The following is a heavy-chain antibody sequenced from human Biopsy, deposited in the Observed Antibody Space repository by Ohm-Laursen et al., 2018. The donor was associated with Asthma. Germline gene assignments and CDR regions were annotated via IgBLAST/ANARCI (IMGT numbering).Heavy chain of an antibody. V-gene: IGHV1-69*13. J-gene: IGHJ4*02. CDR2: INSVFGTA. CDR3: ARKAGSCISRTCYSLDF. CDR1: GGTFNTYV. D-gene: IGHD2-2*01. Sequence: ASVKVSCKSLGGTFNTYVIGWVRQAPGQGLEWMGGINSVFGTATYPQEFQDRVTITADDSTSTVYMELSSLRSEDTAVYYCARKAGSCISRTCYSLDFWGQGTLVTVSS.